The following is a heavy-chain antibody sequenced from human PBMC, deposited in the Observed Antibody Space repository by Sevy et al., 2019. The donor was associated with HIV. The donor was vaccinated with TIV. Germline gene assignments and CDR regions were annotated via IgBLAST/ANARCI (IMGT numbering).Heavy chain of an antibody. CDR3: AKDRVSGSYYTGDFDS. CDR2: ISFGGADT. Sequence: GGSLRLSCAASGFTFATYAMTWVRQAPGKGLEWVSVISFGGADTYYADSVKGRFTISRDNSKNPLYLQMDSLRAEDTAVFYCAKDRVSGSYYTGDFDSWGQGTLVTVSS. CDR1: GFTFATYA. J-gene: IGHJ4*02. D-gene: IGHD3-10*01. V-gene: IGHV3-23*01.